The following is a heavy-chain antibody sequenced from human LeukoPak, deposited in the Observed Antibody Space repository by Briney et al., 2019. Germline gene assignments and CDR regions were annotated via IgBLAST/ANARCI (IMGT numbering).Heavy chain of an antibody. D-gene: IGHD1-14*01. Sequence: GGSLRLSCAASGFTFSSYGMSWVRQAPGKGLQWVSVIIGSGSSTYYADSVKGRFTISRDNARNTLYLQMNSLRAEDTAVYYCAKATGYLLWGQGTLVTVSS. CDR3: AKATGYLL. V-gene: IGHV3-23*01. CDR2: IIGSGSST. J-gene: IGHJ4*02. CDR1: GFTFSSYG.